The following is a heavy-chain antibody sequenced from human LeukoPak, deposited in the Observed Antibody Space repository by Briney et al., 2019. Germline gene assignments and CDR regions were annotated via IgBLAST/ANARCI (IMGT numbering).Heavy chain of an antibody. D-gene: IGHD1-26*01. J-gene: IGHJ1*01. V-gene: IGHV3-7*01. Sequence: GGSLRLSCVASGFTFSDYYMSWVRQPPGKGLEWVANIKQDGSEKYYVDSVKGRFTISRDNAKNSLFLQMNSLRTEDTAVYYCAKERVGATPKYFQHWGQGTLVTVSS. CDR1: GFTFSDYY. CDR2: IKQDGSEK. CDR3: AKERVGATPKYFQH.